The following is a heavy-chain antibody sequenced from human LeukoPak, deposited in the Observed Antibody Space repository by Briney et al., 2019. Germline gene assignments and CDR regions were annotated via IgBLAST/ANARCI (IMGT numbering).Heavy chain of an antibody. Sequence: PGGSLRLSCAASGFTFDDYAMHWVRQAPGKGLEWVSGISWNSGSIGYADSVKGRFTISRDNAKNFLYLQMNSLRAEDTAVYYCALSRPPPVLRYFDWLPYFDYWGQGTLVTVSS. D-gene: IGHD3-9*01. V-gene: IGHV3-9*01. J-gene: IGHJ4*02. CDR1: GFTFDDYA. CDR2: ISWNSGSI. CDR3: ALSRPPPVLRYFDWLPYFDY.